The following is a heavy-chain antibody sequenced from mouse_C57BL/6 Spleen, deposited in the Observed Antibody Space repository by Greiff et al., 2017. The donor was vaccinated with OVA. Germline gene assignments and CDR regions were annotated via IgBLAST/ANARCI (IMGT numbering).Heavy chain of an antibody. CDR2: INYDGSST. J-gene: IGHJ1*03. Sequence: EVKVEESEGGLVQPGSSMKLSCTASGFTFSDYYMAWVRQVPEKGLEWVANINYDGSSTYYLDSLKSRFIISRDNAKNILYLQMSSLKSEDTATYYCARGDDGYYDWYFDVWGTGTTVTVSS. D-gene: IGHD2-3*01. CDR1: GFTFSDYY. CDR3: ARGDDGYYDWYFDV. V-gene: IGHV5-16*01.